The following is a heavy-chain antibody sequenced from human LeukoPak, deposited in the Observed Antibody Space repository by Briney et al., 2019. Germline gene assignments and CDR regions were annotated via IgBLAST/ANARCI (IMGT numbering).Heavy chain of an antibody. CDR3: ASSWRKLRFLLPQYYYYGMDV. D-gene: IGHD3-3*01. CDR2: IIPIFGTA. J-gene: IGHJ6*02. Sequence: ASVNVSCKASGGTFSSYAISWVRQAPGQGLEWMGGIIPIFGTANYAQKFQGRVTITADESTSTAYMELSSLRSEDTAVYYCASSWRKLRFLLPQYYYYGMDVWGQGTTVTVSS. CDR1: GGTFSSYA. V-gene: IGHV1-69*13.